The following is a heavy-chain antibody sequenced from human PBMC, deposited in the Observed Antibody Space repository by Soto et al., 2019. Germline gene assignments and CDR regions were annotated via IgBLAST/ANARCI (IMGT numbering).Heavy chain of an antibody. CDR2: IYPGDSDT. CDR1: GYSFTSYW. CDR3: ASTSERPSSIAARRGGFYYYYGMDV. D-gene: IGHD6-6*01. V-gene: IGHV5-51*01. J-gene: IGHJ6*02. Sequence: AGESLKISCKGSGYSFTSYWIGWVRQMPGKGLEWMGIIYPGDSDTRYSPSFQGQVTISADKSISTAYLQWSSLKASDTAMYYCASTSERPSSIAARRGGFYYYYGMDVWGQGTTVTVSS.